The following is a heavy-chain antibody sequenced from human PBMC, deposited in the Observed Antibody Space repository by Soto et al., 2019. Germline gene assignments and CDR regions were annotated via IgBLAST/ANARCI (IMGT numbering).Heavy chain of an antibody. D-gene: IGHD5-12*01. V-gene: IGHV3-11*05. J-gene: IGHJ4*02. Sequence: GGSLRLSCVASGVTFSDYYMSWIRQAAGKGLDWVSYISSSSSYTNYVDSVKGRFTISRDNDKNSLYLQMNSLRAEDTAVYYCARDHHRYSGYDYVDYWGQRTLVTVSS. CDR1: GVTFSDYY. CDR2: ISSSSSYT. CDR3: ARDHHRYSGYDYVDY.